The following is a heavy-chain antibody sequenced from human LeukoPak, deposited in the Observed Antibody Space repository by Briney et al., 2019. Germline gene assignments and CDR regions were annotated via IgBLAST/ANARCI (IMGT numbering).Heavy chain of an antibody. Sequence: SETLSLTCTVSGGSISGYYWSWIRQPPGKGLEWIGYIYYSGSTNYNPSLKSRVTISVDTSKNQFSLKLSSVTAADTAVYYCARDPPYGSGSALDYWGQGTLVTVSS. J-gene: IGHJ4*02. CDR2: IYYSGST. V-gene: IGHV4-59*01. CDR1: GGSISGYY. CDR3: ARDPPYGSGSALDY. D-gene: IGHD3-10*01.